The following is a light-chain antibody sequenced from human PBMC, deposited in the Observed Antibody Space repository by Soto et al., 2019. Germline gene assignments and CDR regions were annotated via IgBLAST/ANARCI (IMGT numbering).Light chain of an antibody. Sequence: DIQMTQSPSTLSASVGDRVTITCRASQSISGWLAWYQQKPGKAPKFLIDKASNLESGVTSRFSGSGSGTEFTLTITSLEPDDFATYYCQQYKSYSLTFGQGTKVEIK. CDR3: QQYKSYSLT. CDR1: QSISGW. J-gene: IGKJ1*01. CDR2: KAS. V-gene: IGKV1-5*03.